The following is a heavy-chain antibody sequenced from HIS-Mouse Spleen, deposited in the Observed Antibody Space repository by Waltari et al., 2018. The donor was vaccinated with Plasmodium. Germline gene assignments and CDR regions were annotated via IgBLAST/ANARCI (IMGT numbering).Heavy chain of an antibody. CDR3: ARAGDHWYFDL. Sequence: QVQLQQSGPGLVKPSQTLSPTCAISGDSVSSNSAAWNWIRRSPSGSLEWLGRPDDRSEWYNDYAVAGKSRITINPDTSKNRFSLQLNSVAPEDTAVYYCARAGDHWYFDLWGRGTRVTVSS. CDR2: PDDRSEWYN. CDR1: GDSVSSNSAA. V-gene: IGHV6-1*01. J-gene: IGHJ2*01. D-gene: IGHD7-27*01.